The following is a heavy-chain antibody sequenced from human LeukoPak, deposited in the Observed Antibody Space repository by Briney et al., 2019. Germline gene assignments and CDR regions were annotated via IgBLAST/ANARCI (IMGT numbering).Heavy chain of an antibody. CDR2: IYHSGST. J-gene: IGHJ4*02. CDR1: GYSISSGYY. CDR3: ASWLTPIVVVTHPIDY. Sequence: PSETLSLTCTVSGYSISSGYYWGWIRQPPGKGLEWIGSIYHSGSTYYNPSLKNRVTISVDTSKNQFSLKLSSVTAADTAVYYCASWLTPIVVVTHPIDYWGQGTLVTVSS. V-gene: IGHV4-38-2*02. D-gene: IGHD2-21*02.